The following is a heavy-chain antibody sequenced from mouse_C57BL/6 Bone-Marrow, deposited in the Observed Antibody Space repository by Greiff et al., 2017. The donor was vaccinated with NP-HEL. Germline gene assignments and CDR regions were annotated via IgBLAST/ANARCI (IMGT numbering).Heavy chain of an antibody. CDR2: IDPSDSYT. CDR1: GYTFTSYW. V-gene: IGHV1-69*01. CDR3: ARGFYFDY. J-gene: IGHJ2*01. Sequence: QVQLQQPGAELVMPGASVKLSCKASGYTFTSYWMHWVKQRPGQGLEWIGEIDPSDSYTNYNQKFTGKSTLTVDKSSSTAYMQLSSLTSEDSAVYYCARGFYFDYWGQGTTLTVSS.